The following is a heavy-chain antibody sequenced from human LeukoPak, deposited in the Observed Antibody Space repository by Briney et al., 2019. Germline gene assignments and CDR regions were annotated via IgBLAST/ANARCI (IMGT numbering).Heavy chain of an antibody. CDR1: GGSISSYY. CDR3: ARLIGEYYDILTGYYPSYYYYGMDV. V-gene: IGHV4-59*08. D-gene: IGHD3-9*01. CDR2: IYYSGSI. J-gene: IGHJ6*02. Sequence: KPSETLSLTCTVSGGSISSYYWSWIRQPPGKGLGWFGYIYYSGSINYNPSLKSRVTISVDTSKNQFSLKLSSVTAAETAVYYCARLIGEYYDILTGYYPSYYYYGMDVWGQGTTVTVSS.